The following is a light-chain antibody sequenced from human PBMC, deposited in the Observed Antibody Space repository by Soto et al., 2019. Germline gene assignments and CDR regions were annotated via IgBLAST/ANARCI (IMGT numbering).Light chain of an antibody. J-gene: IGKJ3*01. CDR1: QSVSSTY. CDR2: AAF. V-gene: IGKV3-20*01. Sequence: EIVLTQSPGALSLSPGERATLSCRASQSVSSTYLAWYQQKPGQAPRLLIFAAFRRAIGIPDRFTGSGSGTDFTLTISRLEPEDFAVYYRHQSGSSPFSFGPGTKVDI. CDR3: HQSGSSPFS.